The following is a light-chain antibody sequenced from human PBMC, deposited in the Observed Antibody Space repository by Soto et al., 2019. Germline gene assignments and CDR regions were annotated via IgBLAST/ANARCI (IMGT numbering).Light chain of an antibody. Sequence: QSALTQPRSVSGSPGQSVTISCTATGSDVGDSSHVSWYQLHPGKAPKLMIYEVNNRPSGVPDRFSGSKSGSTASLTISGLQAEDEAEYYGFLSPGSLTWLFGGGTKLTV. J-gene: IGLJ3*02. CDR3: FLSPGSLTWL. CDR1: GSDVGDSSH. CDR2: EVN. V-gene: IGLV2-11*01.